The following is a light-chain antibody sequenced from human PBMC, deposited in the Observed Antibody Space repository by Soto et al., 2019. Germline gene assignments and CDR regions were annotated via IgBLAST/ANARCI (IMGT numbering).Light chain of an antibody. CDR3: QQYGSSPLT. CDR1: QSVRNNN. V-gene: IGKV3-20*01. CDR2: GAS. Sequence: EIVLTQSPGTLSLSPGERATLSCRSSQSVRNNNFLAWYQQKPGQAPRLLIYGASSRATGIPDRFSGSGSGTDFTLTVSRLEPEDFAVYYCQQYGSSPLTFGGGQRWIS. J-gene: IGKJ4*01.